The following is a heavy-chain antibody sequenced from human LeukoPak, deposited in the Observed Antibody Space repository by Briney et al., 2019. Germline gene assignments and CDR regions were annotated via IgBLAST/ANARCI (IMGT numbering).Heavy chain of an antibody. D-gene: IGHD1-26*01. CDR1: GFTFSSYA. Sequence: PGGSLRLSCAASGFTFSSYAMSWVRQAPGKGLEWVSAISGSGGSAYYADSVKGRFTISRDNSKNTLYLQMNSLRAEDTAVYYCAKGTEQSLLSDYWGQGTLVTVSS. V-gene: IGHV3-23*01. J-gene: IGHJ4*02. CDR2: ISGSGGSA. CDR3: AKGTEQSLLSDY.